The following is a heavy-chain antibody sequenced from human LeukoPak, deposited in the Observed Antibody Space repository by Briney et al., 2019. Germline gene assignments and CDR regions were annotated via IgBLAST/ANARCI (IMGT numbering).Heavy chain of an antibody. CDR1: GFTFNNYG. Sequence: GGSLRLSCAASGFTFNNYGMSWVRQAPGKGLEWVSTISGSGGDTYYADSLKGRFTISRDNSKNTLYLQMNSLRAEDTAVYYCVRTSKYGDSGYWGLGTLVTVSS. CDR3: VRTSKYGDSGY. CDR2: ISGSGGDT. J-gene: IGHJ4*02. V-gene: IGHV3-23*01. D-gene: IGHD4-17*01.